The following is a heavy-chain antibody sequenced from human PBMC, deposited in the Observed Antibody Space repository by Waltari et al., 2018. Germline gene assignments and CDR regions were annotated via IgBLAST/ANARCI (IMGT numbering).Heavy chain of an antibody. CDR2: IRSKADGGTT. D-gene: IGHD2-2*01. Sequence: EVHLAESGGNLVQTGRSLRLSCTVSGLTFGAYAMSCFRQAPGKGLEWVGFIRSKADGGTTEYAAAVKGRFTISRDDSKSIAYLQMNSLKTEDTAVYFCTRVDCSSSSCYRGFDYWGQGTLVSVSS. CDR3: TRVDCSSSSCYRGFDY. J-gene: IGHJ4*02. CDR1: GLTFGAYA. V-gene: IGHV3-49*03.